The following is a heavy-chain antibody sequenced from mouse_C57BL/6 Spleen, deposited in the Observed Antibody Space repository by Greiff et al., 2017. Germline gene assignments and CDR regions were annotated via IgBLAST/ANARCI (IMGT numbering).Heavy chain of an antibody. Sequence: EVQLQQSGPELVKPGASVKIPCKASGYTFTDYNMDWVKQSHGKSLEWIGDINPNNGGTIYNQKFKGKATLTVDKSSSTAYMELRSLTSEDTAVYYCARIEEDGYYLDAMDYWGQGTSVTVSS. J-gene: IGHJ4*01. D-gene: IGHD2-3*01. V-gene: IGHV1-18*01. CDR3: ARIEEDGYYLDAMDY. CDR1: GYTFTDYN. CDR2: INPNNGGT.